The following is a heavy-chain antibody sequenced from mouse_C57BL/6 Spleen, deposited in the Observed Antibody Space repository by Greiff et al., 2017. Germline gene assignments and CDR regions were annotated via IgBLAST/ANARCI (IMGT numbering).Heavy chain of an antibody. D-gene: IGHD1-1*01. CDR2: IRLKSDNYAT. V-gene: IGHV6-3*01. CDR3: VCYGSSFYYYAMGG. J-gene: IGHJ4*01. CDR1: GFTFSNYW. Sequence: EVQGVESGGGLVQPGGSMKLSCVASGFTFSNYWMNWVRQSPEKGLEWVAEIRLKSDNYATHYAESVKGRFTISRDDSKSSVYLQMNNLRAEDTGIYYCVCYGSSFYYYAMGGWGQGASVTVSS.